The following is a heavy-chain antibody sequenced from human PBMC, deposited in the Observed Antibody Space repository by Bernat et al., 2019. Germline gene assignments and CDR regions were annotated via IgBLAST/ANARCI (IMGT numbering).Heavy chain of an antibody. CDR3: VAGTVTTYYYYMDV. D-gene: IGHD4-11*01. V-gene: IGHV1-3*01. CDR1: GYTFTTYA. J-gene: IGHJ6*03. CDR2: ISAGNGNT. Sequence: QVQLVQSGADVKKPGASVKVSCKASGYTFTTYALHWVRQAPGQRLEWMGWISAGNGNTKYSQKFQGRVTITRDTSASTAYMGLSSLTSEDTAVYYCVAGTVTTYYYYMDVWGKGTTVTVSS.